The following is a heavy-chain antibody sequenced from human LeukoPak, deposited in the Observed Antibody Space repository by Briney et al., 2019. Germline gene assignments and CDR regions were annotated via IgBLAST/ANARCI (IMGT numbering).Heavy chain of an antibody. CDR3: SKGPGGFWDY. Sequence: PGGSLRLSCAGSGYSFTDYGMGWVRQAPGRGLEWVSALNGDGSETYYADSVKGRFIISRDNSKRTLYLQMSSLRADDTAVYYCSKGPGGFWDYWGQGAVVTVAS. CDR1: GYSFTDYG. V-gene: IGHV3-23*01. J-gene: IGHJ4*02. CDR2: LNGDGSET. D-gene: IGHD3-3*01.